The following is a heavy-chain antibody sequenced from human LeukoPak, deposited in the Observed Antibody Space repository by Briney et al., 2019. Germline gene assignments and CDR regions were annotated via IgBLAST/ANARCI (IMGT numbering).Heavy chain of an antibody. CDR3: ARVGTWELQRVFEY. V-gene: IGHV3-7*01. D-gene: IGHD1-26*01. Sequence: PGGSLRLSCAASGFTFTAYWMTWVRQVPGKGLEWVANIHKAGSESYYVDSVKGRFAISRDNAKNSLNLQLSSLRVDDTAVYYCARVGTWELQRVFEYWGQGTLVTVSS. CDR1: GFTFTAYW. J-gene: IGHJ4*02. CDR2: IHKAGSES.